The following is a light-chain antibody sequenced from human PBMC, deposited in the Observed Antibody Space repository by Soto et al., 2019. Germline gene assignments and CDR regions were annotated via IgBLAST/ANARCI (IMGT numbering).Light chain of an antibody. J-gene: IGKJ1*01. CDR2: AAS. Sequence: DIQMTQSPSSLSASIGYRVTITCRASQTVNTYLHWYQQKPGKAPKLLIYAASNLQSGVPSRFSGSGSGTNFTLSLNSLQHEDFATYYCQQGYSNPWTFGQGTKADIK. V-gene: IGKV1-39*01. CDR1: QTVNTY. CDR3: QQGYSNPWT.